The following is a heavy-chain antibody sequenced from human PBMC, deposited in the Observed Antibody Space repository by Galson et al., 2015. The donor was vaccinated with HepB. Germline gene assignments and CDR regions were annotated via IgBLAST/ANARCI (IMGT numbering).Heavy chain of an antibody. J-gene: IGHJ4*02. CDR3: AKFSSPRDYYDSSGLRGY. V-gene: IGHV3-30*02. CDR2: IRYDGSNK. Sequence: SLRLSCAASGFTFSSYGMHWVRQAPGKGLEWVAFIRYDGSNKYYADSVKGRFTISRDNSKNTLYLQMNSLRAEDTAVYYCAKFSSPRDYYDSSGLRGYWGQGTLVTVSS. D-gene: IGHD3-22*01. CDR1: GFTFSSYG.